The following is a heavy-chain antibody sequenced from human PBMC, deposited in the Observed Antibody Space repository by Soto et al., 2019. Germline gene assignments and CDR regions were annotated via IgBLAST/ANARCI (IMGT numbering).Heavy chain of an antibody. Sequence: EVQLVESGGGLVKPGGSLRLSCAASGFTFSSYSMNWVRQAPGKGLEWVSSISSTSSYIYYAGSVKGRFTISRDNAKNSLYLQMNSLRAEDTAVYYCARPAAAGYGWGQGTLVTVSS. J-gene: IGHJ4*02. CDR2: ISSTSSYI. CDR3: ARPAAAGYG. V-gene: IGHV3-21*01. D-gene: IGHD6-13*01. CDR1: GFTFSSYS.